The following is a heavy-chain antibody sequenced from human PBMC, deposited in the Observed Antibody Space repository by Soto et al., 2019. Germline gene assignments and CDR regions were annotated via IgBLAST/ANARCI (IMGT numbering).Heavy chain of an antibody. CDR1: GGSISSGGYY. D-gene: IGHD5-12*01. V-gene: IGHV4-31*03. Sequence: SETLSLTCTVSGGSISSGGYYWSWIRQHPGKGLEWIGYIYYSGSTYYNPSLKSRVTISVDTSKNQFSLKLSPVTAADTAVYYCARRNIVARVGGVWFDPWGQGTLVTVSS. CDR3: ARRNIVARVGGVWFDP. J-gene: IGHJ5*02. CDR2: IYYSGST.